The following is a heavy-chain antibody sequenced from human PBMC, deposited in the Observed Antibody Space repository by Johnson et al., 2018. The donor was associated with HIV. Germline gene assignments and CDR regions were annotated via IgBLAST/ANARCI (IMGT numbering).Heavy chain of an antibody. Sequence: VQLVESGGGLVQPGGSLRLSCAASGFTFSSYWMSWVRQSPGKGLEWVANIKQDGSEKYYVDSVKGRFTISRDNAKNSLYLQMNSLRAGDTVLYYCARAVCRGGRCYSQDAFDIWGQGTMVTVSS. CDR1: GFTFSSYW. V-gene: IGHV3-7*02. CDR3: ARAVCRGGRCYSQDAFDI. J-gene: IGHJ3*02. CDR2: IKQDGSEK. D-gene: IGHD2-15*01.